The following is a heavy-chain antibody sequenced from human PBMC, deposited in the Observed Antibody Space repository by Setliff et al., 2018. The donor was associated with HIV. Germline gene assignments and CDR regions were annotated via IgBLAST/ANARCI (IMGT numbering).Heavy chain of an antibody. D-gene: IGHD3-16*01. CDR3: ARHRRLGWTHGGFYLDF. CDR2: IYNSGTI. V-gene: IGHV4-59*08. Sequence: SETLSLTCSVSGGPISRYSWSWIRQPPGKGLEWIGHIYNSGTIDYNSSLKSRVTIFVDSSKNQFSLRLTSVTAADTALYYCARHRRLGWTHGGFYLDFWGQGILVTVSS. CDR1: GGPISRYS. J-gene: IGHJ4*02.